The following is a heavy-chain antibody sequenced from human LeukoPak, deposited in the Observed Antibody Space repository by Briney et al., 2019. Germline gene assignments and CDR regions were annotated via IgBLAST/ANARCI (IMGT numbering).Heavy chain of an antibody. Sequence: PGGSLRLSCVASAFTFSSYGMHWVRQAPGKGLQGVAFIRYDGSTQYYTNSVKGRFTISRDNSKNALYLQMNSLRAEDTAVYYCAKDAQWLANYYYYYMDVWGKGTTVTVSS. J-gene: IGHJ6*03. D-gene: IGHD6-19*01. CDR1: AFTFSSYG. CDR2: IRYDGSTQ. CDR3: AKDAQWLANYYYYYMDV. V-gene: IGHV3-30*02.